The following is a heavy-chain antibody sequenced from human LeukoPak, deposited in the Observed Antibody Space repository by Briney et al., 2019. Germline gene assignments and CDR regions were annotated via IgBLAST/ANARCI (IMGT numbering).Heavy chain of an antibody. D-gene: IGHD2-15*01. CDR2: ISSSGNTI. CDR1: GFTFSSYN. J-gene: IGHJ4*02. V-gene: IGHV3-48*04. Sequence: GSLRLSCAASGFTFSSYNMNWVRQAPGKGLEWISFISSSGNTIYNADSVEGRFTISRDNAQRSLFLQMSNLRVEDTAMYYCVREVVGARRDFDFWGQGTLVTVSS. CDR3: VREVVGARRDFDF.